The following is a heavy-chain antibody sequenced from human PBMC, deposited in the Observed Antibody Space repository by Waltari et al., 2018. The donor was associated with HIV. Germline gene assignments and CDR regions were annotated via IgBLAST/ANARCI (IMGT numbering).Heavy chain of an antibody. CDR1: GFNFRNYN. CDR2: ISSTSSHI. V-gene: IGHV3-21*01. J-gene: IGHJ4*02. Sequence: DVQLVESGGGLVKTGGSLRLSCTASGFNFRNYNMTWVRQAPGKGLEWVSSISSTSSHIFYANSVRGRFTISRDNSKNSLYLQMKSLTADDTAVYYCATDLLDFWGQGTLVIVSS. CDR3: ATDLLDF.